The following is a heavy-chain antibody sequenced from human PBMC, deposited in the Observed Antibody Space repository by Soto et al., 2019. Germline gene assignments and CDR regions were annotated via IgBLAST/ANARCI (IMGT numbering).Heavy chain of an antibody. CDR2: IYYSGTT. CDR1: GGSISSSSYY. V-gene: IGHV4-39*01. Sequence: PSETLSLTCTVSGGSISSSSYYWGWIRQPPGKGLEWVGTIYYSGTTNYNPSLKSRVTISVDTSQNQFSLKLNSLTAADTAVYYCESLLGIKLYDWGQAALGTV. CDR3: ESLLGIKLYD. D-gene: IGHD2-8*01. J-gene: IGHJ1*01.